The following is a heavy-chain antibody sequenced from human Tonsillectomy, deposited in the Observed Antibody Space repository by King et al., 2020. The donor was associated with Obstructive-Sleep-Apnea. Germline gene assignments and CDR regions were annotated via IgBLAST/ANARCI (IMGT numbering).Heavy chain of an antibody. CDR3: AKVGNYDILTGYNDAFDI. D-gene: IGHD3-9*01. Sequence: VQLVESGGGLVQPGGSLRLSCAASGFTFSSYAMSWVRQAPGRGLEWVSAISGRGGSTFYACCVKGRFTISRDYSKNTLYVQMNSLRAEDTAVYYCAKVGNYDILTGYNDAFDIWGQGTMVTVSS. V-gene: IGHV3-23*04. CDR1: GFTFSSYA. CDR2: ISGRGGST. J-gene: IGHJ3*02.